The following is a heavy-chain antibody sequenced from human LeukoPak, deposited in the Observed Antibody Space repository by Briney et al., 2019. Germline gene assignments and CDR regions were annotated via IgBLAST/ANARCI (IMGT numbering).Heavy chain of an antibody. CDR1: GGTFSSYT. V-gene: IGHV1-69*02. CDR3: ARGLDPNHTFATPLSSTYYDFWSGYLPPLYYYYMDV. D-gene: IGHD3-3*01. Sequence: SVKVSCRASGGTFSSYTISWVRQAPGQGLEWMGRIIPILGIANYAQKFQGRVTITADKSTSTAYMELSSLRSEDTAVYYCARGLDPNHTFATPLSSTYYDFWSGYLPPLYYYYMDVWGKGTTVTVSS. CDR2: IIPILGIA. J-gene: IGHJ6*03.